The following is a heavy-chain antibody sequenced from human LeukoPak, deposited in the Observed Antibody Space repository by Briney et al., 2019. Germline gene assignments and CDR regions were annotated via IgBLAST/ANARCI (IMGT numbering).Heavy chain of an antibody. V-gene: IGHV4-59*08. CDR2: IYYSGST. CDR3: ARRMKLADKGDAFDT. D-gene: IGHD2-15*01. CDR1: GFTFSSYS. J-gene: IGHJ3*02. Sequence: PGGSLRLSCAASGFTFSSYSMNWIRQPPGKGLEWIGFIYYSGSTNYNPSLKSRVTISVDASRNHFSLKLNSVTAADTAVYYCARRMKLADKGDAFDTWGQGTMVTVSS.